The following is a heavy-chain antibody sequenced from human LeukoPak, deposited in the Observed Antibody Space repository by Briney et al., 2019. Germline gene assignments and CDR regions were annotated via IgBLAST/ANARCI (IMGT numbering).Heavy chain of an antibody. CDR1: GFTFSSHG. V-gene: IGHV3-30*18. D-gene: IGHD1-26*01. CDR2: ISYDGSNK. Sequence: PGGTLRLSCAASGFTFSSHGMNWVRQAPGKGLEWVAVISYDGSNKYYADSVKGRFTISRDNSKNTLYLQMNSLRAEDTAVYYCAKDQWELGIHYYYYMDVWGKGTTVTVSS. J-gene: IGHJ6*03. CDR3: AKDQWELGIHYYYYMDV.